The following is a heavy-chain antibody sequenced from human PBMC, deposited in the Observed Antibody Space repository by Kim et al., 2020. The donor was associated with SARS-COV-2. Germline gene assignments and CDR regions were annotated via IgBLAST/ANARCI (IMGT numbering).Heavy chain of an antibody. CDR2: TWYDGSHD. Sequence: GGSLRLSCAASGFTFNIYGMHWVRQAPGKGLEWVAATWYDGSHDYYADSVAGRFIISRDNSKNTLYLQMNSLKGDDTAMYYCVRDRGGITGTTTPLNNFFDPWGQGILVSVSS. D-gene: IGHD1-20*01. V-gene: IGHV3-33*01. CDR3: VRDRGGITGTTTPLNNFFDP. J-gene: IGHJ5*02. CDR1: GFTFNIYG.